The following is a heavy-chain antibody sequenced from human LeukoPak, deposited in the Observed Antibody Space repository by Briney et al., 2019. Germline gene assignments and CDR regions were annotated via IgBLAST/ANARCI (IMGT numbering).Heavy chain of an antibody. V-gene: IGHV3-30*02. CDR3: AITHYYDSGGYDLEDY. CDR2: IRYDGSNK. CDR1: GFTFSSYG. J-gene: IGHJ4*02. D-gene: IGHD3-22*01. Sequence: GGSLRLSCAASGFTFSSYGMHWVRQAPGKGLGWVAFIRYDGSNKYYADSVKGRFTISRDNSKNTLYLQMNSLRAEDTAVYYCAITHYYDSGGYDLEDYWGQGTLVTVSP.